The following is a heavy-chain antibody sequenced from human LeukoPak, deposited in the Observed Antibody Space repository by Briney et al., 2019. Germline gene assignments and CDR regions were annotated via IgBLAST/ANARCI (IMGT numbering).Heavy chain of an antibody. D-gene: IGHD3-3*01. Sequence: PGGSLRLSCAASGFTFSSYSMNWVRQAPGRGLEWVSSISSSSSYIYYADSVKGRFTISRDNAKNSLYLQMNGLRAEDTAVYYCASGIWSGYPYFDYWGQGTLVTVSS. CDR3: ASGIWSGYPYFDY. CDR1: GFTFSSYS. J-gene: IGHJ4*02. CDR2: ISSSSSYI. V-gene: IGHV3-21*01.